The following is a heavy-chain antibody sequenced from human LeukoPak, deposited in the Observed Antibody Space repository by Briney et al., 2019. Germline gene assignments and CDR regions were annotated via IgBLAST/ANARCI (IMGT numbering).Heavy chain of an antibody. CDR3: ASMGYCSGGSCYGQGGGN. CDR2: ISYDGDNK. V-gene: IGHV3-30*03. CDR1: GFTFSSYG. D-gene: IGHD2-15*01. J-gene: IGHJ4*02. Sequence: GGSLRLSCAASGFTFSSYGMHWVRQAPGKGLEWVALISYDGDNKYYADSVKGRFTISRDNSKNTLYLQMNSLRAEDTAVYYCASMGYCSGGSCYGQGGGNWGQGTLVTVSS.